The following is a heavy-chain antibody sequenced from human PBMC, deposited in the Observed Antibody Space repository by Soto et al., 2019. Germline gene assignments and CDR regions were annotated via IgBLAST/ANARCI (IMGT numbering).Heavy chain of an antibody. CDR2: IYYSGST. D-gene: IGHD1-26*01. Sequence: QVQLQESGPGLVKPSETLSLTCTVSGGSVSSGSYYWSWIRQPPGKGLEWIGYIYYSGSTNYNPSLKSRVTISVDTSKTQFSLKLSSVTAAATAVYYCARGVGIVGATTYFDYWGQGTLVTVSS. CDR1: GGSVSSGSYY. V-gene: IGHV4-61*01. CDR3: ARGVGIVGATTYFDY. J-gene: IGHJ4*02.